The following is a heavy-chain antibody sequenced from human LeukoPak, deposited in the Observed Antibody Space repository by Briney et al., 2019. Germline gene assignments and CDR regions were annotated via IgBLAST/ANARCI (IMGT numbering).Heavy chain of an antibody. D-gene: IGHD3-3*01. CDR3: AREDRDFWSGYYAEYFAY. CDR1: GFTFSSYS. Sequence: GGSLRLSCAASGFTFSSYSMNWVRQAPGKGLEWVSSISSSSSYIYYADSVKGRFTISRDNAKNSLYLQMNSLRAEDTAVYYCAREDRDFWSGYYAEYFAYWGQGTLVTVSS. CDR2: ISSSSSYI. J-gene: IGHJ4*02. V-gene: IGHV3-21*01.